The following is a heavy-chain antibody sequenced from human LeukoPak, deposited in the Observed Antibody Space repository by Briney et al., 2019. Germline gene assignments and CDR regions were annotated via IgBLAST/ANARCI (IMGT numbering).Heavy chain of an antibody. CDR3: ARGVAGTLGLVYYYYGMDV. D-gene: IGHD6-19*01. J-gene: IGHJ6*02. Sequence: ASVKVSCKASGYTFTGYYMHWVRQAPGQGXEWMGWINPNSGGTNYAQKFQGRVTMTRDTSIRTAYMELSRLRSDDTAVYYCARGVAGTLGLVYYYYGMDVWGQGTTVTVSS. CDR2: INPNSGGT. CDR1: GYTFTGYY. V-gene: IGHV1-2*02.